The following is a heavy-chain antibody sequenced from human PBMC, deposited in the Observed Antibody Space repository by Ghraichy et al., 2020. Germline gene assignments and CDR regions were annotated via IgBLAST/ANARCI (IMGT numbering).Heavy chain of an antibody. V-gene: IGHV4-34*01. Sequence: SETLSLTCAVYGGSFSGYYWSWIRQPPGKGLEWIGEINHSGSTNYNPSLKSRVTISVDTSKNQFSLKLSSVTAADTAVYYCARLRWYPFDYWGQGTLVTVSS. J-gene: IGHJ4*02. CDR3: ARLRWYPFDY. CDR2: INHSGST. CDR1: GGSFSGYY. D-gene: IGHD4-23*01.